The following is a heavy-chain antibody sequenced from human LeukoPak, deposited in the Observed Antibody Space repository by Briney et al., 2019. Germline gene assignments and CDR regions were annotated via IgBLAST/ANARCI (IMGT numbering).Heavy chain of an antibody. CDR3: ARVPGVAATSYYFDY. Sequence: PSETLSLTCTVSGGSISSSYWSWIRQPPGKGLEWIGYIYYSGSTNYNPSLKSRVTISVDTSKNQFSLKLSSVTAADTAMYYCARVPGVAATSYYFDYWGQGTLVTASS. D-gene: IGHD2-15*01. J-gene: IGHJ4*02. V-gene: IGHV4-59*01. CDR2: IYYSGST. CDR1: GGSISSSY.